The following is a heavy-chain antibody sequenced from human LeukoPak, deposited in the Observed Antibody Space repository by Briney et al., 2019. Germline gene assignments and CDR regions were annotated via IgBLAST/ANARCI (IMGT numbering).Heavy chain of an antibody. D-gene: IGHD4-17*01. J-gene: IGHJ4*02. CDR1: GFTFGDYA. Sequence: GGSLRLSCTASGFTFGDYAMSWVRQAPGKGLEWVGFIRSKAYGGTTEYAASVKGRFTISRDDSKSIAYLQVNSLKTEDTAVYYCTRSSNYGDYGWSPGFLSYWGQGTLVTVSS. V-gene: IGHV3-49*04. CDR3: TRSSNYGDYGWSPGFLSY. CDR2: IRSKAYGGTT.